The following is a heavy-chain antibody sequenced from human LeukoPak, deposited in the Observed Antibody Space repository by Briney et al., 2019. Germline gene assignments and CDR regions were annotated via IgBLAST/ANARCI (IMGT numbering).Heavy chain of an antibody. CDR1: GFTFSNYW. Sequence: GRSLRLSCAASGFTFSNYWMIWVRQAPGKGLEWVGNIKQDGSEKRYADSVRGRFSISRDNAQTSLYLQMNSLRPEDTAVYYCARASDPWLQLTWGQGTLVTVSS. CDR2: IKQDGSEK. D-gene: IGHD5-24*01. V-gene: IGHV3-7*05. CDR3: ARASDPWLQLT. J-gene: IGHJ5*02.